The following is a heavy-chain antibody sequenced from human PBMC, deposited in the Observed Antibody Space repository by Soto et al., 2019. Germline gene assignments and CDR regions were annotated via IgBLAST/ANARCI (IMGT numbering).Heavy chain of an antibody. CDR3: EAERGPVLVYPDF. CDR2: MNPESGDS. CDR1: GSTFSGYY. J-gene: IGHJ1*01. V-gene: IGHV1-2*02. D-gene: IGHD2-2*01. Sequence: ASVKVSCKASGSTFSGYYLHWLRQAPAFGRVWLGWMNPESGDSQYGETFQGRVAMTRDTSSATVHMELSGLRPDDTGRYYCEAERGPVLVYPDFWGQGTQVTVSS.